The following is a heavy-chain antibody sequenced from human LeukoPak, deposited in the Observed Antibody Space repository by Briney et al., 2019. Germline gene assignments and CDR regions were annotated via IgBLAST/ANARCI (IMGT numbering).Heavy chain of an antibody. V-gene: IGHV3-23*01. CDR1: GFTFSSYA. Sequence: PGGSLRLSCAASGFTFSSYAMSWVRQAPGKGLEWVSAISGSGGSTYYADSVKGRSTISRDNSKNTLYLQMNSLRAEDTAVYYCAKGYYYGSGSVDYFDYWGQGTLVTVSS. J-gene: IGHJ4*02. D-gene: IGHD3-10*01. CDR3: AKGYYYGSGSVDYFDY. CDR2: ISGSGGST.